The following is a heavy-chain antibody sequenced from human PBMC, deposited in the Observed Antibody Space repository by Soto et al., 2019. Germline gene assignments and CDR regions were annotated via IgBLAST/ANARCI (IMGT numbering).Heavy chain of an antibody. CDR1: SYTFTSYG. Sequence: ASVKVSCKASSYTFTSYGISWVRQAPGRGLEWMGWINTYNGNTIYAQKLQGRVTMTTDTSTTTAYMDLRSLRSDDTAVYYCARDSRRSRWPDTITYYYHGMDVWGQ. D-gene: IGHD6-13*01. V-gene: IGHV1-18*01. CDR2: INTYNGNT. J-gene: IGHJ6*02. CDR3: ARDSRRSRWPDTITYYYHGMDV.